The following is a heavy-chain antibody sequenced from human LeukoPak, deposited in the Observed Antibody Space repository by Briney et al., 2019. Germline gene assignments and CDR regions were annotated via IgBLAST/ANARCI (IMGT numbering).Heavy chain of an antibody. D-gene: IGHD3-10*01. J-gene: IGHJ4*02. Sequence: PGGSLRLSCATSGFTFSTFAMHWVRLSPGKGLEWVSSITGSGPYMLYADSVKHRFTISRDNTKNLLYLEMNSLRAEDTAMYFCVRDVGAVRGEVYFDYWGQGTLVTVSS. CDR1: GFTFSTFA. V-gene: IGHV3-21*06. CDR2: ITGSGPYM. CDR3: VRDVGAVRGEVYFDY.